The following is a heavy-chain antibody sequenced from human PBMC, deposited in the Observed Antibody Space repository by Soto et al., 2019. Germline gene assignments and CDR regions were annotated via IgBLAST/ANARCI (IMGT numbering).Heavy chain of an antibody. V-gene: IGHV4-4*02. CDR3: ARDPTAHGSSSYFDS. Sequence: QLQESAPGLVKPSGTLSLSCAVSGGSISSSNWWNWVRQPPGKGLEWIGEIYHSGGTKYNPSLKSRVSISVDKSKNQFSLSLNSVTAADTAVYYCARDPTAHGSSSYFDSWGQGTLVTVSS. CDR2: IYHSGGT. J-gene: IGHJ4*02. CDR1: GGSISSSNW. D-gene: IGHD3-10*01.